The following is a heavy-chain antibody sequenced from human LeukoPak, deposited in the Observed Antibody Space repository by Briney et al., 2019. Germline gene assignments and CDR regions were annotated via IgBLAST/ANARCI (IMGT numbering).Heavy chain of an antibody. J-gene: IGHJ4*02. V-gene: IGHV4-59*01. D-gene: IGHD1-26*01. Sequence: PSETLSLTCAVYGGSFSGYYWSCVRQPPGKGLEWIGYIYHSGSTNYNPSLKSRVTISVDTSKNQFSLKLSSVTAADTAMYYCARGWDLNFDYWGQGALVTVSS. CDR2: IYHSGST. CDR1: GGSFSGYY. CDR3: ARGWDLNFDY.